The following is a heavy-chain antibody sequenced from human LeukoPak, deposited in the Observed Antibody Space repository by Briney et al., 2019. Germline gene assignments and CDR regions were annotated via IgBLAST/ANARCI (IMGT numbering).Heavy chain of an antibody. CDR3: ARGSLVAPKDY. CDR1: GYTFTSYD. V-gene: IGHV1-8*01. CDR2: MNPNSGNT. D-gene: IGHD3-10*01. J-gene: IGHJ4*02. Sequence: ASVKVSCKASGYTFTSYDINWVRQATGQGLEWMGWMNPNSGNTGYAQKLQGRVTMTTDTSTSTAYMELRSLRSDDTAVYYCARGSLVAPKDYWGQGTLVTVSS.